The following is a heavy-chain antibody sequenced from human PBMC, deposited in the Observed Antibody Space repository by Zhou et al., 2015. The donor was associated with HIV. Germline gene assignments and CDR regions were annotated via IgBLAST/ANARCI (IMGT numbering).Heavy chain of an antibody. Sequence: QVQLVQSGAEVKKPGASVKVSCKASGYTFTGYYMHWVRQAPGQGLEWMGWINPNSGGTNYAQKFQGRVTMTRDTSISTAYMELSRLRSDDTAVYYCAKTMTTVTTDGAFDIWGQGTMVTVSS. D-gene: IGHD4-17*01. J-gene: IGHJ3*02. CDR1: GYTFTGYY. V-gene: IGHV1-2*02. CDR2: INPNSGGT. CDR3: AKTMTTVTTDGAFDI.